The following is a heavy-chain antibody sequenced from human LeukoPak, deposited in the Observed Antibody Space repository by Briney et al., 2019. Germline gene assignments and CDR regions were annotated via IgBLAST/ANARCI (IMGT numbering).Heavy chain of an antibody. V-gene: IGHV3-21*01. CDR3: ARDKDGYNSFDY. CDR2: ISSSSSYI. CDR1: GFTFSSYS. Sequence: GGSLRLSCAASGFTFSSYSMNWVRQAPGKGLEWVSSISSSSSYIYYADSVKGRFTISRDNAKNSLYLQMNSLRAEDTAVYYCARDKDGYNSFDYWGQGTLVTVSS. D-gene: IGHD5-24*01. J-gene: IGHJ4*02.